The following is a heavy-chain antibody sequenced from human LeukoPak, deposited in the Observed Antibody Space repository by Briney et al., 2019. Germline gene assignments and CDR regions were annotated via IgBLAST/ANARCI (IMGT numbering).Heavy chain of an antibody. Sequence: QAGGSLRLSCAASGFTFSSYAMHWVRQAPGKGLEWVAVISYDGSNKYYADSVKGRFTISRDNSENTLYLQMNSLRAEDTAVYYCARERMVVTEGFDYWGQGTLVTVSS. V-gene: IGHV3-30-3*01. J-gene: IGHJ4*02. CDR3: ARERMVVTEGFDY. CDR1: GFTFSSYA. CDR2: ISYDGSNK. D-gene: IGHD2-21*02.